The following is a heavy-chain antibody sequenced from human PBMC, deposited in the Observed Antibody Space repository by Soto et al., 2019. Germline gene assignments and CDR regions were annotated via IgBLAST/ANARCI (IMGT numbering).Heavy chain of an antibody. D-gene: IGHD3-9*01. CDR2: INPNSGGT. CDR3: ARDRLILPRTNALAPADY. V-gene: IGHV1-2*02. Sequence: QVQLVQSGAEVKKPGASVKVSCKASGYTFTGYYMHWVRQAPGQGLEWMGWINPNSGGTNYAQTFQGRVTMTRDTSISTAYMDLRRLRSDDTAVYYCARDRLILPRTNALAPADYWGQGTLVTVSS. CDR1: GYTFTGYY. J-gene: IGHJ4*02.